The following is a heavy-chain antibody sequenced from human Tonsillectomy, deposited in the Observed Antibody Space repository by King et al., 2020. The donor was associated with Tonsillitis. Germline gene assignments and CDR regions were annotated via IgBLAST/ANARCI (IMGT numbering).Heavy chain of an antibody. J-gene: IGHJ5*02. CDR2: ISYDGSNK. Sequence: VQLVESGGGVVQPGRSLRLSCAASGFTFSSYAMHWVRQAPGKGLEWVAVISYDGSNKYYADSVKGRFTISRDNSKNTLYLQMNSLRAEDTAVYYCARVYEQLVTMNWFDPWGQGTLVIVSS. D-gene: IGHD6-13*01. CDR3: ARVYEQLVTMNWFDP. V-gene: IGHV3-30-3*01. CDR1: GFTFSSYA.